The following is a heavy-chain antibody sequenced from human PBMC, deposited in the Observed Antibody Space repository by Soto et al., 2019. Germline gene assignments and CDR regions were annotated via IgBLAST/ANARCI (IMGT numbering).Heavy chain of an antibody. CDR1: GYTFTSYG. D-gene: IGHD4-17*01. CDR3: ARDSDYIIAY. Sequence: ASVKVSCKASGYTFTSYGISWVRQAPGQGLEWVGWIHTYNGNTNFAQKLQGRVTLTTDTSTSTAYMELRSLGSGDTAVYYCARDSDYIIAYWGQGTLVTVSS. V-gene: IGHV1-18*01. J-gene: IGHJ4*02. CDR2: IHTYNGNT.